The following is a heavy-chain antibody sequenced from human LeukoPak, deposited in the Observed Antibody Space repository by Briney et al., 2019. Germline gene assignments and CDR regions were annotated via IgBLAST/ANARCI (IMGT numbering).Heavy chain of an antibody. D-gene: IGHD6-13*01. CDR2: INPSGGST. CDR1: GYNFTSYY. CDR3: ARGAAGQQLVRFWFDP. Sequence: ASVKVSCKASGYNFTSYYMHWVRQAPGQGLEWMGIINPSGGSTSYAQKFQGRVTMTRDTSTSTVYMELSSLRSEDTAVYYCARGAAGQQLVRFWFDPWGQGTLVTVSS. V-gene: IGHV1-46*01. J-gene: IGHJ5*02.